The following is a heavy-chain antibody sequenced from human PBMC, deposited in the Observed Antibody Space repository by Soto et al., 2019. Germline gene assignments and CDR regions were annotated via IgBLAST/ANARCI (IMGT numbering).Heavy chain of an antibody. J-gene: IGHJ4*02. CDR3: ARDTEAEPTPFEY. D-gene: IGHD2-15*01. Sequence: ASVKVSWKASGYSFTSYGISWLRQAPGQGLEWMGWVSAYNGHTNYAQKFQGRVTMTTDTSPTTAFMELRSLGSDDTAVYFCARDTEAEPTPFEYWGQGTPVTVSS. CDR1: GYSFTSYG. CDR2: VSAYNGHT. V-gene: IGHV1-18*01.